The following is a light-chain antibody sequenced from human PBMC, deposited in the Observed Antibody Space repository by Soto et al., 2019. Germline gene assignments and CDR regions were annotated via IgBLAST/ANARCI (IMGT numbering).Light chain of an antibody. V-gene: IGLV2-11*01. Sequence: QSVLTQPRSVSGSPGQSVTISCTGTSSDVGGYNYVSWYQQHPGKAPKLMIYDVSKRPSGVPDRFSGAKSGNTAALTISGLQAEDEADDYCCSYAGSYTSHVVFGGGTKLTVL. J-gene: IGLJ2*01. CDR2: DVS. CDR1: SSDVGGYNY. CDR3: CSYAGSYTSHVV.